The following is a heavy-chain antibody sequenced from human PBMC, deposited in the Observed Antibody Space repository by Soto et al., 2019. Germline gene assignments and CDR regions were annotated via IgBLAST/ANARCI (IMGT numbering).Heavy chain of an antibody. J-gene: IGHJ3*02. D-gene: IGHD1-26*01. CDR3: AKDRPELSYDAFDI. Sequence: EVQLLESGGGLVQPGGSLRLSCAASGFTFSNYAMNWVRQAPGKGLEWVSGIIGSGISTYYADSVKGRFTISRDNSKNTLNLQMNSLRAEDTAVYYCAKDRPELSYDAFDIWGQGTMVTVSS. V-gene: IGHV3-23*01. CDR1: GFTFSNYA. CDR2: IIGSGIST.